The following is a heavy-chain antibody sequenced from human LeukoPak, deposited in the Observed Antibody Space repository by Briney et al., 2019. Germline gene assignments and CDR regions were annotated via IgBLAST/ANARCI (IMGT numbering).Heavy chain of an antibody. D-gene: IGHD3-10*01. J-gene: IGHJ3*01. Sequence: KPSATLSLTCSVSGDPISSRNWWTWVRQTPEKGLEWIGEIFHTGSTNYNPSVEGRVTISIDKSRNHFSLMLTSVTAADTPLYYCARGMWFDTLFSAFDVWGQGTMVSVSS. CDR2: IFHTGST. CDR1: GDPISSRNW. CDR3: ARGMWFDTLFSAFDV. V-gene: IGHV4-4*02.